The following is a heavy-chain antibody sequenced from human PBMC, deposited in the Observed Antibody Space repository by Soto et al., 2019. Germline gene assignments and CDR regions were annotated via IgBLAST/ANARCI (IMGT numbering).Heavy chain of an antibody. D-gene: IGHD1-26*01. CDR2: INPKSGGT. Sequence: GXSVKGSYQASGYSFTFYYIHWVRQAPGQGLEWMGWINPKSGGTMYPQKFQGRVTMTWDTSISTAYMALTRLRSDDTAVYYCARDLAKGGGSAGFDYWGQGTLVTVSS. V-gene: IGHV1-2*02. CDR1: GYSFTFYY. J-gene: IGHJ4*02. CDR3: ARDLAKGGGSAGFDY.